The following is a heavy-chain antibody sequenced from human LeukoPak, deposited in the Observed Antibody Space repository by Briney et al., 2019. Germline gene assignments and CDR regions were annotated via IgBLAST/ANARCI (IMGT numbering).Heavy chain of an antibody. V-gene: IGHV1-18*01. J-gene: IGHJ4*02. CDR1: GYTFSNFG. D-gene: IGHD2-2*01. CDR2: ISGNNDNP. CDR3: ARDGTSTDDY. Sequence: GASVNVSCKASGYTFSNFGTSWVRQAPGQRLEWMGWISGNNDNPNYGQKFQGRLTVTTDSSTNTAYMELRNLRSDDTAVYYCARDGTSTDDYWGQGTLVTVSS.